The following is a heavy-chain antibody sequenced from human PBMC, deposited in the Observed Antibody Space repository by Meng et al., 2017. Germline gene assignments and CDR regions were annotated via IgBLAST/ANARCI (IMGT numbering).Heavy chain of an antibody. CDR3: AKDWVSRRRITMVRGVIERVRGGYFDY. CDR1: GFTFSSYA. V-gene: IGHV3-43*01. J-gene: IGHJ4*02. Sequence: GESLKISCAASGFTFSSYAMSWVRQAPGKGLEWVSLISWDGGSTYYADSVKGRFTISRDNSKNSLYLQMNSLRTEDTALYYCAKDWVSRRRITMVRGVIERVRGGYFDYWGQGTLVTVSS. D-gene: IGHD3-10*01. CDR2: ISWDGGST.